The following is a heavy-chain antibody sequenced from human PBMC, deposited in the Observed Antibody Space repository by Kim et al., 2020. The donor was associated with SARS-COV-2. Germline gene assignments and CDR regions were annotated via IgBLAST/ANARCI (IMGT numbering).Heavy chain of an antibody. D-gene: IGHD1-26*01. CDR3: ARAPRVGYWYFDL. CDR1: GFTFSDHY. Sequence: GGSLRLSCAASGFTFSDHYMDWVRQAPGKGLEWVGRTRNKPNSYTTEYAASVKGRFTISRDDSKNSLYLQMNSLKTEDTAVYYCARAPRVGYWYFDLWGRGTLVTVSS. V-gene: IGHV3-72*01. CDR2: TRNKPNSYTT. J-gene: IGHJ2*01.